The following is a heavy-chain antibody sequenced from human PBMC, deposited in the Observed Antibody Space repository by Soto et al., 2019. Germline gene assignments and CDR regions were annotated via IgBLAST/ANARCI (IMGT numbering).Heavy chain of an antibody. CDR1: GFYFGVFG. CDR2: LSYEGSEE. V-gene: IGHV3-30*03. Sequence: QVRLVESGGGVVQPGRSLRLSCAAYGFYFGVFGMHWIRQAPGKGLEWLSVLSYEGSEEYYADSVRGRFTISRDNSKNTLFLQMDSLRVDDTGVYYCALTRRSSLLEVAGPGFEYWGQGTLVTVS. D-gene: IGHD6-19*01. CDR3: ALTRRSSLLEVAGPGFEY. J-gene: IGHJ4*02.